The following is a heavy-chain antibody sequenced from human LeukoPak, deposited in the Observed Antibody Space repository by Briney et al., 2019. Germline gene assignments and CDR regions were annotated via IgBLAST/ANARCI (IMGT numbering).Heavy chain of an antibody. J-gene: IGHJ3*02. Sequence: SETLSLTCTVSGGSISSSSYYWGWIRQPPGKGLEWIGSIYYSGSTYYNPSLKSRVTISVDTSKNQFSLKLSSVTAADTAVYYCARGEITMNAFDIWGQGTMVTVSS. D-gene: IGHD3-22*01. CDR2: IYYSGST. CDR1: GGSISSSSYY. CDR3: ARGEITMNAFDI. V-gene: IGHV4-39*07.